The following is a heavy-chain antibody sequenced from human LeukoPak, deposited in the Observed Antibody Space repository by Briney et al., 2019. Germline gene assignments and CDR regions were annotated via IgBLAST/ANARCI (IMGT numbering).Heavy chain of an antibody. CDR2: IYSDGRP. CDR1: EFTVSSCS. V-gene: IGHV3-53*01. D-gene: IGHD2-2*02. CDR3: ARVKDIPKAYYFDY. Sequence: PGGSLRLSCAVSEFTVSSCSMTWVRQAPEKGLEWVSVIYSDGRPYYADSVKDRFTISRDNSKNTLYLQMNSLRAEDTAVYYCARVKDIPKAYYFDYWGQGTLVTVSS. J-gene: IGHJ4*02.